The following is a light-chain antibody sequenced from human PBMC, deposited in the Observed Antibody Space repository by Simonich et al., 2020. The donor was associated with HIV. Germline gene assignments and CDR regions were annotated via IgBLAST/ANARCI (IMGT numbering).Light chain of an antibody. Sequence: EIVMTQSAATLSVSPGERATLSCRARQSVSSYLAWYQQKPGQAPRLLIYDASNRATGIPARFSGSGSGTDFTLTISSLEPEDFAVYYCQQRSNWITFGQGTRLEIK. V-gene: IGKV3-11*01. CDR3: QQRSNWIT. J-gene: IGKJ5*01. CDR2: DAS. CDR1: QSVSSY.